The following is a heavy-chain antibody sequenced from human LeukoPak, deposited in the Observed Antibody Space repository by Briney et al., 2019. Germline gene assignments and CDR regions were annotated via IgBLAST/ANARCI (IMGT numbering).Heavy chain of an antibody. J-gene: IGHJ6*03. CDR1: GFTFSRYW. V-gene: IGHV3-7*01. CDR2: IKQDGSEK. Sequence: GGSLRLSCAASGFTFSRYWMSWVRQAPGKGLEWVANIKQDGSEKYYVDSVKGRFTISRDNAKNSLYLQMNSLRAEDTAVYYCARDIVVVPAASEGYYYYMDVWGKGTTVTVSS. D-gene: IGHD2-2*01. CDR3: ARDIVVVPAASEGYYYYMDV.